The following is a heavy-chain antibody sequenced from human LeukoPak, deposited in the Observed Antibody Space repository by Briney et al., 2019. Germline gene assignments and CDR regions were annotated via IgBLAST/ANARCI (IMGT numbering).Heavy chain of an antibody. J-gene: IGHJ6*02. D-gene: IGHD3-10*01. CDR2: IYTSGCT. CDR3: ARAESGGGYGMDV. Sequence: PSQTLSLTCTVSGGSISSGSYYWSWIRQPAGKGLEWIGRIYTSGCTNYNPSLKSRVTISVDTSKNQFSLKLRSVTAADTAVYYCARAESGGGYGMDVWGRGTTVTVSS. CDR1: GGSISSGSYY. V-gene: IGHV4-61*02.